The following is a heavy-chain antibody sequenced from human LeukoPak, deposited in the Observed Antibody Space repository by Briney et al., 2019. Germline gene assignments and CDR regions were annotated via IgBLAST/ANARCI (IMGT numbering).Heavy chain of an antibody. CDR2: ISGSGTST. J-gene: IGHJ4*02. D-gene: IGHD3-10*01. CDR1: GYTSNSYA. V-gene: IGHV3-23*01. Sequence: GGSLRLSCTASGYTSNSYAVSWVRQAPGKGLEWVSGISGSGTSTYYADSVKGRFTISRDNSKNTLYLQMNSLRAEDTALYYCAKEPASGSCFDYWGQGTLVTVSS. CDR3: AKEPASGSCFDY.